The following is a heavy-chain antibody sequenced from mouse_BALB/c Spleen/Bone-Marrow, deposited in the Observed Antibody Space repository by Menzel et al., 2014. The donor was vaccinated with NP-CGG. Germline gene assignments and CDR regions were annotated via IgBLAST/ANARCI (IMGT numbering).Heavy chain of an antibody. CDR2: ISSGTSTI. D-gene: IGHD2-3*01. CDR3: ARDDGYYIRNAMDY. Sequence: EVMLVESGGGLVQPGVSRKLSCAASGFTFSSFGMHWVRQAPERGLEWVAYISSGTSTIYYADTVKGRFTISRDNPKNTLFLQMTSLRSEDTAMYYCARDDGYYIRNAMDYWGQGTSVTVSS. J-gene: IGHJ4*01. V-gene: IGHV5-17*02. CDR1: GFTFSSFG.